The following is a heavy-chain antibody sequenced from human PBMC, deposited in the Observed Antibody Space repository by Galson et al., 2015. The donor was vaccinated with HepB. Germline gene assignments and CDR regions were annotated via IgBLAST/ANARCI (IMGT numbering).Heavy chain of an antibody. Sequence: QSGAEVKKPGDSLKISCKGSGYSFISYWIAWVRQVPGKGLEWMGIIYPDDSDTRYSPSFQGQVTISADKSISTAYLQWSSLKASDTAMYYCARRSSSAAGGRGLDVWGQGTTVTVSS. CDR2: IYPDDSDT. CDR3: ARRSSSAAGGRGLDV. D-gene: IGHD6-6*01. CDR1: GYSFISYW. J-gene: IGHJ6*02. V-gene: IGHV5-51*01.